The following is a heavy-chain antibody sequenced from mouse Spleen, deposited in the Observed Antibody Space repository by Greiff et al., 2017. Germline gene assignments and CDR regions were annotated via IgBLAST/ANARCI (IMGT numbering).Heavy chain of an antibody. CDR2: ISSGGGNT. Sequence: EVKLVESGGGLVKPGGSLKLSCAASGFTFSSYAMSWVRQTPEKRLEWVAYISSGGGNTYYPDSVKGRFTISRDNAKNTLYLQMSSLRSEDTALYYCARGLGYAMDYWGQGTSVTVSS. J-gene: IGHJ4*01. CDR1: GFTFSSYA. CDR3: ARGLGYAMDY. V-gene: IGHV5-9*01. D-gene: IGHD4-1*01.